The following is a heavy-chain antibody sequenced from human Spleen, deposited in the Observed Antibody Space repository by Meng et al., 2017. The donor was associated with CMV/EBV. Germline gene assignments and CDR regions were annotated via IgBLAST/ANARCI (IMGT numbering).Heavy chain of an antibody. J-gene: IGHJ4*02. D-gene: IGHD6-13*01. V-gene: IGHV1-2*02. Sequence: QLGQSGAELKKPGASVKVSCKASGYPFTGYYMHWVRQAPGQGLEWMGWINPNSGGTNYAQKFQGRVTMTRDTSISTAYMELSRLRSDDTAVYYCAREGIAAAGTIDYWGQGTLVTVSS. CDR3: AREGIAAAGTIDY. CDR2: INPNSGGT. CDR1: GYPFTGYY.